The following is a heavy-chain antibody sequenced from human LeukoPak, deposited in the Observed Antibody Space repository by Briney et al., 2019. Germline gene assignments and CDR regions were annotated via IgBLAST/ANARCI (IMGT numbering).Heavy chain of an antibody. J-gene: IGHJ4*02. CDR1: GGTFSGYA. Sequence: SVKVSCKASGGTFSGYAISWVRQAPGQGFEWMGGIIPIFGTANYAQKFQGRVTITADKSTSTAYMELSSLRSEDTAVYYCARGGFGEFKIWGPVDYWGQGTLVTVSS. V-gene: IGHV1-69*06. CDR3: ARGGFGEFKIWGPVDY. D-gene: IGHD3-10*01. CDR2: IIPIFGTA.